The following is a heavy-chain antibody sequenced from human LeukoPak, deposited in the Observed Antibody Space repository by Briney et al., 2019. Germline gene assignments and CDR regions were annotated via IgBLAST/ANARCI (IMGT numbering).Heavy chain of an antibody. J-gene: IGHJ4*02. CDR2: ISGSGGST. CDR3: AKEGFYGSGSYIDY. V-gene: IGHV3-23*01. CDR1: GFTLSSYG. D-gene: IGHD3-10*01. Sequence: GGSLRLSCAASGFTLSSYGMSWVRQAPGKGLEWVSAISGSGGSTYYADSVKGRFTISRDNSKNTLYLQMNSLRAEDTAVYYCAKEGFYGSGSYIDYWGQGTLVTVSS.